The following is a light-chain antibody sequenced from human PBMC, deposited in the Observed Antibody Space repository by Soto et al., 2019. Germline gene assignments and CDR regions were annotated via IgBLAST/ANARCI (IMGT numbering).Light chain of an antibody. CDR1: SSDVGGYNY. V-gene: IGLV2-8*01. CDR3: SSYAGSNKSV. Sequence: QSVLTQPPSASGSLGQSVTISCTGTSSDVGGYNYVSWYQQHPGKAPKLMIYEVTKRPSGVPDRFSGSKSGNTASLTVSGLQADDEADYYCSSYAGSNKSVFGTGTKVTVL. J-gene: IGLJ1*01. CDR2: EVT.